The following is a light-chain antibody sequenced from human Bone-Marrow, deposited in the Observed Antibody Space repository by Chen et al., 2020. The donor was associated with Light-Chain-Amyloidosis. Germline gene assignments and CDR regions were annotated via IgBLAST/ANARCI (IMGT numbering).Light chain of an antibody. V-gene: IGKV3-20*01. J-gene: IGKJ4*02. CDR3: QQYGTSPLT. Sequence: EIVLTQSPGTLSLSPGEGSNLSCRASQTISSNYFTWYQQKFGQAPRLLIDGSSSRATGIPDRVTGSGSGKDFTLTINRREPEDFAMYYWQQYGTSPLTFGGGTKVEIK. CDR1: QTISSNY. CDR2: GSS.